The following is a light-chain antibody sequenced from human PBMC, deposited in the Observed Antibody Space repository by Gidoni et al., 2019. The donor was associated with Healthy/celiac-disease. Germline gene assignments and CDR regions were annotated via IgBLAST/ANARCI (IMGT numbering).Light chain of an antibody. CDR2: KAS. Sequence: DIQMTQSPSTLSASVGDRVTITCRASQSSSSWLAWYQQKPGKAPKLLIYKASSLESGVPSRFSGRGSGTEFTLTISSLQPDYFATYYCQQYNSYPWTFGQGTKVEIK. CDR3: QQYNSYPWT. V-gene: IGKV1-5*03. CDR1: QSSSSW. J-gene: IGKJ1*01.